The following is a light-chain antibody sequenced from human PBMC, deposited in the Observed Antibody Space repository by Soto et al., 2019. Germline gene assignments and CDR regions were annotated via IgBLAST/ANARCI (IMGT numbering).Light chain of an antibody. CDR2: WAS. CDR1: QSVLYSSNNKNY. V-gene: IGKV4-1*01. J-gene: IGKJ1*01. CDR3: LQYSTTRT. Sequence: DIVLTQSPDSLAVSLGERATINCKSSQSVLYSSNNKNYLAWYQQKPGQPPKLLIYWASTRESGVPDRFSGSGSGTDFPLTISSLQAEDVAVYYCLQYSTTRTFGQGTKVEIK.